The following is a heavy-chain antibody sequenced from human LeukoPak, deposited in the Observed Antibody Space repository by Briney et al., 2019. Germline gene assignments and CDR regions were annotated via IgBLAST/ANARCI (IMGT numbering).Heavy chain of an antibody. CDR3: ARDCPPRAAAGXLGYYYGMD. D-gene: IGHD6-13*01. V-gene: IGHV4-30-4*01. Sequence: SQTLSLTCTVSGGSISSGDYYWSWIRQPPGKGLEWIGYIYYSGSTYYNPSLKSRATISVDTSKNQFSLKLSSVTAADTAVYYCARDCPPRAAAGXLGYYYGMD. CDR1: GGSISSGDYY. J-gene: IGHJ6*01. CDR2: IYYSGST.